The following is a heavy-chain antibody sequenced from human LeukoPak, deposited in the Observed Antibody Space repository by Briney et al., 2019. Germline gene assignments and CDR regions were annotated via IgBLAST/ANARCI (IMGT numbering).Heavy chain of an antibody. D-gene: IGHD3-10*01. CDR3: ARGAAGGSGSYIDY. Sequence: GGSLRLSCAASGFTFDDYAMHWVRQAPGKGLEWVSGISWNSGSIGYADSVKGRFTISRDNAKNSLYLQMNSLRDEDTAVYYCARGAAGGSGSYIDYWGQGTLVAVSS. CDR2: ISWNSGSI. V-gene: IGHV3-9*01. J-gene: IGHJ4*02. CDR1: GFTFDDYA.